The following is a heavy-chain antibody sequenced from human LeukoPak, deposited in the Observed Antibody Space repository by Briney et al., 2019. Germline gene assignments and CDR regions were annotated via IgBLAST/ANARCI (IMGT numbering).Heavy chain of an antibody. J-gene: IGHJ4*02. Sequence: GGSLRLSCAASGFTFSSYWMSWVRQAPGKGLEWVANIRQDGSVQNYVDSVKGRFTISRDDPKNSVYLQMSSLRAEDTAVYYCLVTTRSRGFDYWGQGTLVTVSS. CDR2: IRQDGSVQ. D-gene: IGHD1/OR15-1a*01. CDR1: GFTFSSYW. V-gene: IGHV3-7*01. CDR3: LVTTRSRGFDY.